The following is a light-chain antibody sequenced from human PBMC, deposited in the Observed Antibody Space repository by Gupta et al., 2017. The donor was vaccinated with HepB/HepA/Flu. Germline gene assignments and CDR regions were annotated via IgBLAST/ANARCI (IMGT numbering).Light chain of an antibody. J-gene: IGKJ1*01. CDR3: QQYGTSPRT. Sequence: ELVLTQSPGTLSLSPGERATLSCRASQSVSSNYLAWYQQKPGQAPRLLIYGASSRATGIPDRFSGSGSGTVFTLTISRLEPEDFAVYYCQQYGTSPRTFGQGTKVEIK. V-gene: IGKV3-20*01. CDR2: GAS. CDR1: QSVSSNY.